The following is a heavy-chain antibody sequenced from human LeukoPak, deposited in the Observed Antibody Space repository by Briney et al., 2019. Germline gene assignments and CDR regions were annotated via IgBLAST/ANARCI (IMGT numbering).Heavy chain of an antibody. V-gene: IGHV4-59*01. CDR2: IYYSGST. D-gene: IGHD3-22*01. CDR1: GGSISSYY. J-gene: IGHJ6*03. Sequence: PSETLSLTCTVSGGSISSYYWSWIRQPPGKGLEWIGYIYYSGSTNYSPSLKSRVTISVDTSKNQFSLKLSSVTAADTAVYYCARGSRYYDSNGIYYYYYYMDVWGKGTTVTISS. CDR3: ARGSRYYDSNGIYYYYYYMDV.